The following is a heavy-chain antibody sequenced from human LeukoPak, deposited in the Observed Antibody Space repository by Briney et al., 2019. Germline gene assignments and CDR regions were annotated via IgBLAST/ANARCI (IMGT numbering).Heavy chain of an antibody. CDR2: IYYSGST. J-gene: IGHJ4*02. CDR1: GGSFSGYY. D-gene: IGHD3-22*01. CDR3: ARDVGGRYYDSSGTFDY. V-gene: IGHV4-34*01. Sequence: PSETLSLTCAVYGGSFSGYYWGWIRQPPGKGLEWIGSIYYSGSTYYNPSLKSRVTISVDTSKNQFSLKLSSVTAADTAVYYCARDVGGRYYDSSGTFDYWGQGTLVTVSS.